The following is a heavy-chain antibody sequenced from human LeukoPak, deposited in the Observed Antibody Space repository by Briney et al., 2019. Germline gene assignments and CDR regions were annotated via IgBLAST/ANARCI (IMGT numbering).Heavy chain of an antibody. V-gene: IGHV1-46*01. CDR2: INPSGGST. CDR1: GYTFTSYY. Sequence: ASVKVSCKASGYTFTSYYMHWVRQAPGQGLEWMGIINPSGGSTSYAQKFQGRVAMTRDTSTSTVYMELSSLRSEDTAVYYCARDYSSGWYNPQNNWFDPWGQGTLVTVSS. J-gene: IGHJ5*02. CDR3: ARDYSSGWYNPQNNWFDP. D-gene: IGHD6-19*01.